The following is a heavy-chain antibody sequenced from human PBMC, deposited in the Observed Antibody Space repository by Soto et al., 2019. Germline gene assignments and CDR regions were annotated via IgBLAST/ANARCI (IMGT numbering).Heavy chain of an antibody. CDR2: INQSGGT. D-gene: IGHD2-2*01. CDR3: ARDPYANAFDI. Sequence: SETLSLTCAVYGASLSGYDWSWIRQPQGKGLEWIGEINQSGGTNYNPSLKSRVTISMDTSKNQFSLRLSSVTAADTAIYYCARDPYANAFDIWGRGTMVTVS. J-gene: IGHJ3*02. V-gene: IGHV4-34*01. CDR1: GASLSGYD.